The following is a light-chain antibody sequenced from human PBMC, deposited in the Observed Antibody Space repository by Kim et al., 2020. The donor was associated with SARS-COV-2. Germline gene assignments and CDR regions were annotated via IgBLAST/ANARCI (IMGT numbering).Light chain of an antibody. CDR2: VGTGGIVG. V-gene: IGLV9-49*01. CDR3: GADHGGGSSFFWV. Sequence: ELTQPPSASASLGASVTLTCTLSSGYSNYKVDWYQQRPGKGPRFVLRVGTGGIVGSKGDGIPDRFSVLGSGLNRYLTIKNIQEEDESDYHCGADHGGGSSFFWVFGGGTQLTVL. CDR1: SGYSNYK. J-gene: IGLJ3*02.